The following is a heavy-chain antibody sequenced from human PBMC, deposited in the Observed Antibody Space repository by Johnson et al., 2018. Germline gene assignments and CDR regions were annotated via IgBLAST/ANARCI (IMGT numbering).Heavy chain of an antibody. Sequence: VQLVQSGGGLVQPGGSLRLSCAASGFTFSSYAMSWVRQAPGKGLEWVSAISGSGGSTYYADSVKGRFTISRDNSKNSLYLQMNSLRAEDTAVYYGARDQRIQLSRRGAFDSWGQGTMVTVSS. CDR1: GFTFSSYA. J-gene: IGHJ3*02. V-gene: IGHV3-23*04. CDR2: ISGSGGST. D-gene: IGHD5-18*01. CDR3: ARDQRIQLSRRGAFDS.